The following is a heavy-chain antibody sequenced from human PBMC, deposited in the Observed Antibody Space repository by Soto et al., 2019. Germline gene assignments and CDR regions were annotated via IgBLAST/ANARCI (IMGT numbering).Heavy chain of an antibody. CDR3: ARSPRGLGNFDY. CDR2: IHYSGST. CDR1: GASISSGGAYY. J-gene: IGHJ4*02. Sequence: QVQLQESGPGLVKPSQTLSLSCAVSGASISSGGAYYWSWIRQSPGKGLEWIGYIHYSGSTWFNSSLKSRVTMSVDTAKNRFSLKVSSVTAADTAVYYCARSPRGLGNFDYWGQGTLVTVSS. V-gene: IGHV4-30-4*01. D-gene: IGHD3-10*01.